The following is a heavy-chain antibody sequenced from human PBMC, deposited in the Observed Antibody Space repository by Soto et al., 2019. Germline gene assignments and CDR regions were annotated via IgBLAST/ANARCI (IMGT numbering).Heavy chain of an antibody. J-gene: IGHJ5*02. Sequence: PSETLSLTCAVSGYSISSGYYWGWIRQPPGKGLEWIGSIYHSGSTYYNPSLKSRVTISVDTSKNQFSLKLSSVTAADPAVYYCARTGTTSGWFDPWGQGTLVTVSS. CDR3: ARTGTTSGWFDP. CDR1: GYSISSGYY. D-gene: IGHD1-7*01. V-gene: IGHV4-38-2*01. CDR2: IYHSGST.